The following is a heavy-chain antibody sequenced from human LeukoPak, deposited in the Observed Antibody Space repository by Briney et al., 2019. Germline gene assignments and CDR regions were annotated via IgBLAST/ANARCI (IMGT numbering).Heavy chain of an antibody. V-gene: IGHV1-8*03. D-gene: IGHD6-6*01. CDR3: ARDPSSSSFLYYYYYMDV. CDR2: MNPNSGNT. CDR1: GYTFTSYD. Sequence: ASVKVSCKASGYTFTSYDINWVRQATGQGLEWMGWMNPNSGNTGYAQKFQGRVTITRDTSISTAYMELSSLRSEDTAVYYCARDPSSSSFLYYYYYMDVWGKGTTVTVSS. J-gene: IGHJ6*03.